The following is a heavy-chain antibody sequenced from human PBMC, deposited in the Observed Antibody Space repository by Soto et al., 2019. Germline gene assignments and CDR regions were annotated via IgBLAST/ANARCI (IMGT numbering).Heavy chain of an antibody. Sequence: ASVKVSCKASGYTFTDYYIHWVRQAPGQGLEWMAWINPISGGTNYAQKFQGRVTMTRDTSITTTYMELSRLTSDDTAVYYCARDQAGATPFGAFDIWGQGTMVTVSS. D-gene: IGHD1-26*01. V-gene: IGHV1-2*02. CDR2: INPISGGT. CDR1: GYTFTDYY. CDR3: ARDQAGATPFGAFDI. J-gene: IGHJ3*02.